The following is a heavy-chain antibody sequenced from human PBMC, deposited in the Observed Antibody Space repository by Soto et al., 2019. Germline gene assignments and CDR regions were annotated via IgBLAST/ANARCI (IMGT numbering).Heavy chain of an antibody. J-gene: IGHJ5*02. CDR1: GFTFSSYG. D-gene: IGHD3-10*01. CDR3: AKSTPLWFGELTS. V-gene: IGHV3-30*18. CDR2: ISYDGSNK. Sequence: QVQLVESGGGVVQPGRSLRLSCAASGFTFSSYGMHWVRQAPGKGLEWVAVISYDGSNKYYADSVKGRFTISRDNSKNTLYLQMYSLRAEDTAVYYCAKSTPLWFGELTSWGQGTLVTVSS.